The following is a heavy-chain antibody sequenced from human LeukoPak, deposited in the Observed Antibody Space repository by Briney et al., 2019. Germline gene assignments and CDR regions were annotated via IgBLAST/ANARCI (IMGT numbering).Heavy chain of an antibody. Sequence: PGGSLRLSCAASGFTFSDYYMSWIRQAPGKGLEWVSYISSSSSYTNYADSVKGRFTVSRDQTQSTAFLQTNSLRAEDMAVYSCARDGEYGTGSYYRGCFDYWGQGILVTVSS. CDR2: ISSSSSYT. CDR3: ARDGEYGTGSYYRGCFDY. V-gene: IGHV3-11*06. J-gene: IGHJ4*02. D-gene: IGHD3-10*01. CDR1: GFTFSDYY.